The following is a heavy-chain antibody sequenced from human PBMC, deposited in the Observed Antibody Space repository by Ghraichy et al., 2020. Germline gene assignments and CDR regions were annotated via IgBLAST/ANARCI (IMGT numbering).Heavy chain of an antibody. CDR3: TKGVDARRVNAFDI. V-gene: IGHV3-9*01. J-gene: IGHJ3*02. CDR2: ISCTSGNI. CDR1: GFTFQDYA. Sequence: GGSLRLSCAASGFTFQDYAMNWVRQSPGEGLEWVSSISCTSGNICYADSVKGRFIISRDNSKNSLYLQMNSLRAEDTALYYCTKGVDARRVNAFDIGGQGTMVTVSS. D-gene: IGHD3-22*01.